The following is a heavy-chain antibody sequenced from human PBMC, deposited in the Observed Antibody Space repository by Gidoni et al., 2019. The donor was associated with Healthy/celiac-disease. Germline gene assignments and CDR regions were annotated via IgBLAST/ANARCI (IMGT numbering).Heavy chain of an antibody. D-gene: IGHD3-22*01. J-gene: IGHJ4*02. Sequence: EVQLAESGGGLVTPGGSLSLSCAASGFTFSSYSMNWGRQAPGKGLEWVSSISSSSSYRYYADSVKGRFTISRDNAKNSLYLQMSSLRAEDTAVYYCAREWAMIDYWGQGTLVTVSS. CDR1: GFTFSSYS. CDR2: ISSSSSYR. CDR3: AREWAMIDY. V-gene: IGHV3-21*01.